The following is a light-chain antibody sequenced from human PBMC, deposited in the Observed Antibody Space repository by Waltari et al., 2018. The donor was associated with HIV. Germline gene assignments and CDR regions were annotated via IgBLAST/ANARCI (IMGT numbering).Light chain of an antibody. V-gene: IGLV3-21*02. Sequence: SYVLTPPPSVSVTPGQTARIPCGGDNIGSKSVHWSQLRPGQAPLLVLYEDSDRPSGIPGRISGSNSGNTATLTINNVEGGDEADYFCQVWDTRNACWEFGGGTKLTVL. CDR2: EDS. CDR1: NIGSKS. J-gene: IGLJ3*02. CDR3: QVWDTRNACWE.